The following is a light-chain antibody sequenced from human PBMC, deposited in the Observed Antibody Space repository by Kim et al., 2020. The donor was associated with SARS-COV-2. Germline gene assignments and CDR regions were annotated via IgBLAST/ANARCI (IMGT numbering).Light chain of an antibody. J-gene: IGLJ2*01. CDR3: NSRASNDNVV. V-gene: IGLV3-19*01. CDR2: GKN. Sequence: SSELTQDSAVSVALGQTVRITCQGDSLRSSYATWYQQKPGQAPIVVIYGKNTRPSGIPDRLPGSSSGNTAPLTITGTQAGAEADYYCNSRASNDNVVFG. CDR1: SLRSSY.